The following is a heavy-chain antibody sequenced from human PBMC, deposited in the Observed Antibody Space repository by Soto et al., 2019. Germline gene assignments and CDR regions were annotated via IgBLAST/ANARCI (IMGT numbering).Heavy chain of an antibody. J-gene: IGHJ4*02. D-gene: IGHD1-26*01. CDR3: ARGDVAWELRNFDY. CDR1: GGTFSSYT. CDR2: IIPILGIA. V-gene: IGHV1-69*02. Sequence: QVQLVQSGAEVKKPGSSVKVSCKASGGTFSSYTISWVRQAPGQGLEWMGRIIPILGIANYAQKFQGRVTITADKSTSTAYMELSSLRSEDTAVYYCARGDVAWELRNFDYWGQGTLVTVSS.